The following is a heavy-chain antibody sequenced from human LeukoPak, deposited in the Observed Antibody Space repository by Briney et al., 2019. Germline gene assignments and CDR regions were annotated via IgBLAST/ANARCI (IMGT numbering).Heavy chain of an antibody. Sequence: GRSLRLSCAASGFTFSSYSMNWVRQAPGKGLEWVSSISSSSSYIYYADSVKGRFTISRDNAKNSLYLQMNSLRAEDTAVYYCATFVHCSSTSCYNNFDYWGQGTLVTVSS. CDR2: ISSSSSYI. CDR3: ATFVHCSSTSCYNNFDY. J-gene: IGHJ4*02. D-gene: IGHD2-2*02. CDR1: GFTFSSYS. V-gene: IGHV3-21*01.